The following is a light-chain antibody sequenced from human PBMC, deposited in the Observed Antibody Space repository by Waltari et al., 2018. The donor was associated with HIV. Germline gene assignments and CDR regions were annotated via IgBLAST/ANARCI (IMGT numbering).Light chain of an antibody. CDR3: VSYTEKDTFLL. Sequence: QSALTQPPSASGSPGQSVAISCTGSSNDLGTYTLFSWYQHHPCKAPKLLIDDVTRRPPGIPDRFSGTKSGYTASLTVSDLQVEDEADYYCVSYTEKDTFLLFGGGTKLAV. J-gene: IGLJ2*01. V-gene: IGLV2-8*01. CDR2: DVT. CDR1: SNDLGTYTL.